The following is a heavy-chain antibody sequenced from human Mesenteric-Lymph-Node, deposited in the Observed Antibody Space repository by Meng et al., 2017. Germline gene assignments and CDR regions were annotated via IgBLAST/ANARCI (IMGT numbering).Heavy chain of an antibody. V-gene: IGHV3-7*03. D-gene: IGHD3-10*01. CDR2: IKQDGSEK. J-gene: IGHJ5*01. CDR3: TTGSGAHTIGS. Sequence: GESLKISCAASGFTFSSYCMSWVRQAPGKGLEWVANIKQDGSEKYYVEYVKGRFTISRDNAKNSLYLQMNSLRAEDTGIYYCTTGSGAHTIGSWGQGALVTVSS. CDR1: GFTFSSYC.